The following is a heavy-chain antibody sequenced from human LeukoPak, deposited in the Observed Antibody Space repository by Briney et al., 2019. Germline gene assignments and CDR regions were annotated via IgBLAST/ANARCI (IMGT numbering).Heavy chain of an antibody. CDR3: ARGLARRRLDH. D-gene: IGHD6-19*01. V-gene: IGHV3-53*01. CDR2: IYSGGTT. Sequence: PGGSLRLSCAASGFTVSSNYMSWGRQAPGKGLEWVSVIYSGGTTDYVDSVKGRFTISRDNSKNTVYLQMNSLRAEDTAVYYCARGLARRRLDHWGQGTLVTVSS. J-gene: IGHJ4*02. CDR1: GFTVSSNY.